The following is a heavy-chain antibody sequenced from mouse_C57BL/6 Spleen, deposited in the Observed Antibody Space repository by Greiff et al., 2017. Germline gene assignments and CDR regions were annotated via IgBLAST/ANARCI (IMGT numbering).Heavy chain of an antibody. V-gene: IGHV1-19*01. CDR2: INPYNGGT. J-gene: IGHJ4*01. CDR1: GYTFTDYY. CDR3: AREYYGNSYGGLYAMDY. D-gene: IGHD1-1*01. Sequence: EVQLQQSGPVLVKPGASVKMSCKASGYTFTDYYMNWVKQSHGKSLEWIGVINPYNGGTSYNQKFKGKATLTVDKSSSTAYMELNSLTSEDSAVYYCAREYYGNSYGGLYAMDYWGQGTSVTVSS.